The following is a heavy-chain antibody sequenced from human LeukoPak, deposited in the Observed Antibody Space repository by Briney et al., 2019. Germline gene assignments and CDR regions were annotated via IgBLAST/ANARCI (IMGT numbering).Heavy chain of an antibody. CDR1: GGSFSGYY. CDR3: ARRARGPATAIYYFDY. J-gene: IGHJ4*02. CDR2: INHSGST. V-gene: IGHV4-34*01. Sequence: PSETLSLTCAVYGGSFSGYYWSWIRQPPGKGLEWIGEINHSGSTNYNPSLKSRVTISVDTSKNQFSLKLSSVTAADTAVYYCARRARGPATAIYYFDYWGQGTLVTVSS. D-gene: IGHD2-2*01.